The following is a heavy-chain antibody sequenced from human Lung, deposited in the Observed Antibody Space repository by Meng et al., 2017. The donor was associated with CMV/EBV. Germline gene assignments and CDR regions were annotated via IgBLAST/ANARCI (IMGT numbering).Heavy chain of an antibody. Sequence: QVQAPEPGPGLERPSGTLSLTCAVSGGSIRSSNWWSWVRQPPGKGLEWIGEIYHSGSTNYNPSLKSRVTISVDKSKNQFSLKLSSVTAADTAVYYCASFPPPGKQWLVTDYWGQGTLVTVSS. CDR3: ASFPPPGKQWLVTDY. D-gene: IGHD6-19*01. CDR1: GGSIRSSNW. CDR2: IYHSGST. J-gene: IGHJ4*02. V-gene: IGHV4-4*02.